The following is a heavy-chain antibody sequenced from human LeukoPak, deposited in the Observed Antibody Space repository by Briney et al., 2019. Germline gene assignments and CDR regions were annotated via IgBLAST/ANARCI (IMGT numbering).Heavy chain of an antibody. CDR2: ISGSGGST. Sequence: GGSLRLSCAASGFTFSSYAMSWVRQAPGNGLEWVSAISGSGGSTYYADSVKGRFTISRDNSKNTLYLQMNSLRAEDTAVYYCAKDSYYDSSGYNDYWGQGTLVTVSS. CDR1: GFTFSSYA. CDR3: AKDSYYDSSGYNDY. J-gene: IGHJ4*02. D-gene: IGHD3-22*01. V-gene: IGHV3-23*01.